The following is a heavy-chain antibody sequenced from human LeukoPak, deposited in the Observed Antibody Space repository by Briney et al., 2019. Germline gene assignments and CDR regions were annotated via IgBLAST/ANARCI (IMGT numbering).Heavy chain of an antibody. CDR3: ARAAPRGYSGYLLDY. CDR2: IYTSGST. Sequence: PSETLSLTCTVSGGSISSGSCYWSWIRQPAGKGLEWIGRIYTSGSTNYNPSLKSRDTISVDTSKNQFSLKLSSVTAADTAVYYCARAAPRGYSGYLLDYWGQGTLVTVSS. J-gene: IGHJ4*02. V-gene: IGHV4-61*02. D-gene: IGHD5-12*01. CDR1: GGSISSGSCY.